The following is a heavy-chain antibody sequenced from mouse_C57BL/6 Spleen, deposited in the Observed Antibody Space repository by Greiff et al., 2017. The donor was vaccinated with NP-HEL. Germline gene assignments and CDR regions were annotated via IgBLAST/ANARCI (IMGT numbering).Heavy chain of an antibody. CDR1: GYSFTDYN. CDR3: ARSGNYVPYFDY. V-gene: IGHV1-39*01. J-gene: IGHJ2*01. CDR2: INPNYGTT. Sequence: EVKLMESGPELVKPGASVKISCKASGYSFTDYNMNWVKQSNGKSLEWIGVINPNYGTTSYNQKFKGKATLTVDQSSSTAYMQLNSLTSEDSAVYYCARSGNYVPYFDYWGQGTTLTVSS. D-gene: IGHD2-1*01.